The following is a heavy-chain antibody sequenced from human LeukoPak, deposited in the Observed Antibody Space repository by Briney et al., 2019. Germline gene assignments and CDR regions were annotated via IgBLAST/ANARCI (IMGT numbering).Heavy chain of an antibody. Sequence: GGSLRLSCAASGFTFSSYEMNWVRQAPGKGLEWVSYISSSGSTIYYADAVKGRFTISRDNAKNSLYLQMNSLRAEDTAVYYCAREQWPSDYWGQGTLLTVSS. CDR1: GFTFSSYE. V-gene: IGHV3-48*03. CDR2: ISSSGSTI. CDR3: AREQWPSDY. D-gene: IGHD6-19*01. J-gene: IGHJ4*02.